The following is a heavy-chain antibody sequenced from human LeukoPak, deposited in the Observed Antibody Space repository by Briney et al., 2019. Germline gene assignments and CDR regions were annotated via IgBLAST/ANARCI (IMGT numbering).Heavy chain of an antibody. CDR3: TTDSITIFGVVIRVDAFDI. CDR1: GFTFSNAW. Sequence: GGSLRLSCVASGFTFSNAWMSWVRQAPGKGLEWVGRIKSKTDGGTTDYAAPVKGRFTISRDDSKNTLYLQMNSLKTEDTAVYYCTTDSITIFGVVIRVDAFDIWGQGTMVTVSS. J-gene: IGHJ3*02. CDR2: IKSKTDGGTT. D-gene: IGHD3-3*01. V-gene: IGHV3-15*01.